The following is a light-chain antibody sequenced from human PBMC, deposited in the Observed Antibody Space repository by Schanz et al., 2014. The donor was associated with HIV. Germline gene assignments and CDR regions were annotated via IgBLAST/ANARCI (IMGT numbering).Light chain of an antibody. V-gene: IGKV1-39*01. CDR2: AAS. CDR3: QQSYSTPLT. J-gene: IGKJ4*01. CDR1: QDIASY. Sequence: IRITQSPSSLSASTGDRVTITCRASQDIASYLAWYQQKPGKAPKLLIYAASSLQSGVPSRFSGSGSGTDFTLTISSLQPEDFATYYCQQSYSTPLTFGGGTKVEIK.